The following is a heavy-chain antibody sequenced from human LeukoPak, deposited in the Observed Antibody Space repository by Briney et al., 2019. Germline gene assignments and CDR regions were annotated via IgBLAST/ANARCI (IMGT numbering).Heavy chain of an antibody. V-gene: IGHV3-48*03. J-gene: IGHJ4*02. CDR3: ARVGALSSSWLLY. CDR1: GFTFDDYG. CDR2: ISSGARTI. D-gene: IGHD6-13*01. Sequence: GGSLRLSCAASGFTFDDYGMSWVRQAPGKGLEWVSSISSGARTIYYADSVKGRFTISRDSAKNSLYLQMNSLGPEDTAVYYCARVGALSSSWLLYWGQGTLVTVSS.